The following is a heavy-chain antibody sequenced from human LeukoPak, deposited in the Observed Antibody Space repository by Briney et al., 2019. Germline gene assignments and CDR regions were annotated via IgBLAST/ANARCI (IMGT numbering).Heavy chain of an antibody. CDR1: GFTFSSYG. D-gene: IGHD3-10*02. Sequence: GGSLRLSCAASGFTFSSYGMHWVRQAPGKGLEWVAVISYDGSNKYYTDSVKGRFTISRDNAKNSLYLRMNSLRAEDTAVYYCAELGITMIGGVWGKGTTVTISS. J-gene: IGHJ6*04. V-gene: IGHV3-30*18. CDR2: ISYDGSNK. CDR3: AELGITMIGGV.